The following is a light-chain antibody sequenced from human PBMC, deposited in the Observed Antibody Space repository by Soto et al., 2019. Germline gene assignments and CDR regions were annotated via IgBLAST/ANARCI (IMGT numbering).Light chain of an antibody. CDR3: QQDGSSPRT. CDR2: GAS. V-gene: IGKV3-20*01. Sequence: EIVLTQSPGTLSLSPGVRATLSCRTSQSVSSRYLAWYQQHPGQPPSLLIYGASSSATGLPDSFSGSGSGTDVTLTSSRREPEDVAEDHCQQDGSSPRTFGQGTKVEIK. J-gene: IGKJ1*01. CDR1: QSVSSRY.